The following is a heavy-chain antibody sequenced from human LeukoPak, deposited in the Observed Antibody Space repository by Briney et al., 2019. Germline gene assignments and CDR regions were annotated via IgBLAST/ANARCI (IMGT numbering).Heavy chain of an antibody. D-gene: IGHD2-15*01. CDR1: GGTFSSYA. J-gene: IGHJ4*02. CDR3: ARGRYCSGGSCYTEDY. Sequence: SVKVSCKASGGTFSSYAISWVRQAPGQGLEWMGGIIPIFGTANYAQKFQGRVTITADKSTSTAYMELSSLRSEDTAVYYCARGRYCSGGSCYTEDYWGQGTLVTVSS. CDR2: IIPIFGTA. V-gene: IGHV1-69*06.